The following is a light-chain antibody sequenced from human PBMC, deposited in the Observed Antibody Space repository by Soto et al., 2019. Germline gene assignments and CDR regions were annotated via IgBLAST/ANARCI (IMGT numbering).Light chain of an antibody. CDR2: GAS. V-gene: IGKV3-15*01. J-gene: IGKJ4*01. CDR1: RSISTN. Sequence: EMVLTQSPATLSVSPGERITLSCRASRSISTNLAWYQQKPGQAPRLLIYGASTLATGVPPRSSGRGSGTEFTLTISSLQSEDFAVYYCQPHNNWPVVTFGGGTKVEIK. CDR3: QPHNNWPVVT.